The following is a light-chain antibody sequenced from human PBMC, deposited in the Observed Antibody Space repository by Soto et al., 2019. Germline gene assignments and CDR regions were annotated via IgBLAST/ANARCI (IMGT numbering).Light chain of an antibody. Sequence: QAVVTQPPSVSGAPGQRVTISCTGSSSNIGAGYDVHWYQQLPGTAPKLLIYANTNRPSGVPDRFSGSKSGTSASLAITGLQAEDEVDYYCQSYDSSLSGYVFGTGTKVTVL. CDR2: ANT. CDR3: QSYDSSLSGYV. CDR1: SSNIGAGYD. V-gene: IGLV1-40*01. J-gene: IGLJ1*01.